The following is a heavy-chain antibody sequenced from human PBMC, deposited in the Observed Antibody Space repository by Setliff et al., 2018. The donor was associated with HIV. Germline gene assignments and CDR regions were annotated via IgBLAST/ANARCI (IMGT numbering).Heavy chain of an antibody. CDR3: ARDTRIAATGTYYFDY. Sequence: SETLSLTCTVSGGSISSGGYYWNWIRQHTGKGLEWIGYIYYSGSTYYNPSLKSRVTISVDTSKNQFSLKLSSVTAADTAVYYCARDTRIAATGTYYFDYWGQGTLVTVSS. CDR2: IYYSGST. D-gene: IGHD6-13*01. CDR1: GGSISSGGYY. V-gene: IGHV4-31*03. J-gene: IGHJ4*02.